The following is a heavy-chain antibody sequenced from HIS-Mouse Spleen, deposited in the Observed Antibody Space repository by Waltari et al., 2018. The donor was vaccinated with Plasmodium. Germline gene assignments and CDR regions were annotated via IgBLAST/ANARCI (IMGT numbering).Heavy chain of an antibody. CDR2: IDWDDEK. CDR3: ARHKKRGQLVRGYFDY. V-gene: IGHV2-70*15. D-gene: IGHD6-6*01. CDR1: GFSLSTSGMC. Sequence: QVTLRESGPALVKPTQTLTLTCTFSGFSLSTSGMCVSWIRQPPGKALEWLARIDWDDEKYYSTPLKTRLTISKDTSKNQVVLTMTNMDPVDTATYYCARHKKRGQLVRGYFDYWGQGTLVTVSS. J-gene: IGHJ4*02.